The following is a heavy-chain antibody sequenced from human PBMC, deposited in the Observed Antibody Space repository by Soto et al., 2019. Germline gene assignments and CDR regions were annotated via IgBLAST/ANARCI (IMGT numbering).Heavy chain of an antibody. CDR2: ISWNSGSI. Sequence: GGSLRLSCAASGFTFDDYAMHWVRQAPGKGLEWVSGISWNSGSIGYADSVKGRFTISRDNAKNSLYLQMNSLRAEDTALYYCARSPSWKYYFDYWGQGTLVTVSS. CDR3: ARSPSWKYYFDY. D-gene: IGHD1-1*01. CDR1: GFTFDDYA. J-gene: IGHJ4*02. V-gene: IGHV3-9*01.